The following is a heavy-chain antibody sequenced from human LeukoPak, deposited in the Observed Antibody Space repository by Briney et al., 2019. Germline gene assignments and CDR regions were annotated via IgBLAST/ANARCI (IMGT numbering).Heavy chain of an antibody. D-gene: IGHD1-26*01. Sequence: GGSLRLSCAASRFTFSSYSMNWVRQAPGKGLEWVSSISSSSSYIYYADSVKGRFTISRDNAKNSLYLQMNSLRAEDTAVYYCARDPYDGSYGDDYYYYMDFWGKGTTVTISS. CDR3: ARDPYDGSYGDDYYYYMDF. V-gene: IGHV3-21*01. CDR2: ISSSSSYI. CDR1: RFTFSSYS. J-gene: IGHJ6*03.